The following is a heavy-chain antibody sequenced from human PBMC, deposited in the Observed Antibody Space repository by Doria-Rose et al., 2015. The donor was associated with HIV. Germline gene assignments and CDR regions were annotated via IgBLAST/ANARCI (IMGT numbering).Heavy chain of an antibody. D-gene: IGHD6-13*01. CDR3: ARIKSSRWYHKYYFDF. J-gene: IGHJ4*02. CDR2: TFSDDER. V-gene: IGHV2-26*01. Sequence: SGPVLVNPTETLTLTCTVSGVSLSSPGMGVSWIRQPPGKALEWLANTFSDDERSYKTSLKSRLTITRGTSKSQVVLTMTDMDPVDTATYYCARIKSSRWYHKYYFDFWGQGTLVIVSA. CDR1: GVSLSSPGMG.